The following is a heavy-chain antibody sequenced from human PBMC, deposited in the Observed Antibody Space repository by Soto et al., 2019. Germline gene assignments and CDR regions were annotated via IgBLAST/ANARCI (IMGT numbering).Heavy chain of an antibody. V-gene: IGHV2-70*01. J-gene: IGHJ6*02. CDR1: GFSLSTSGMC. D-gene: IGHD2-2*01. Sequence: SGPTLVNPTQTLTLTCTFSGFSLSTSGMCVSWIRQPPGKALEWLALIDWDDDKYYSTSLKTRLTISKDTSKNQGVLTMTNMDPVYTATYYCARFKVPADGRDYYYGKDVWGQGTTVTVSS. CDR3: ARFKVPADGRDYYYGKDV. CDR2: IDWDDDK.